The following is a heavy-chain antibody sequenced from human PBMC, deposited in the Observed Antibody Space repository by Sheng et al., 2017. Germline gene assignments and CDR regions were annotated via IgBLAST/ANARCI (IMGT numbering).Heavy chain of an antibody. D-gene: IGHD3-10*01. CDR2: ISYDGTDK. CDR3: AKGSDPIDY. V-gene: IGHV3-30*18. J-gene: IGHJ4*02. Sequence: QVQLVESGGGVVQPERSLRLSCAASGFTFSIYGMHWVRQAPGKGLEWVALISYDGTDKYYADSVKGRFTISRDNSKNTLYLQMSSLRGEDTAVYYCAKGSDPIDYWGQGTLVTVSS. CDR1: GFTFSIYG.